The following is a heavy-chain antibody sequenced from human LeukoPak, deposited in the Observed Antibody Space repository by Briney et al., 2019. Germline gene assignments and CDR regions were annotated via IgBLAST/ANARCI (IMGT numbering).Heavy chain of an antibody. CDR2: IYYSGST. V-gene: IGHV4-59*01. D-gene: IGHD2-15*01. Sequence: SETLSLTCTVSGGSISSYYWSWIRQPPGKGLEWIGYIYYSGSTNYNPSLKSRVTISADTSKNQFSLKLSSVTAADTAVYYCARGMAATFLYYYYYYMDVWGKGTTVTVSS. CDR3: ARGMAATFLYYYYYYMDV. J-gene: IGHJ6*03. CDR1: GGSISSYY.